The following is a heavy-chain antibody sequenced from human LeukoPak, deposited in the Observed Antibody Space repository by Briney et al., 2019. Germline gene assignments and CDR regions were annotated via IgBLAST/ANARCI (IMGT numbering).Heavy chain of an antibody. CDR2: IIPIFGTA. CDR3: ARGSPSSSRRWFDP. D-gene: IGHD6-13*01. Sequence: GSSVRVSCTASGGTFSSYAISGVRQAPGQGREWMGGIIPIFGTANYAQKFQGRVTITADESTSTAYMELSSLRSEDTAVYYCARGSPSSSRRWFDPWGQGTLVTVSS. CDR1: GGTFSSYA. V-gene: IGHV1-69*01. J-gene: IGHJ5*02.